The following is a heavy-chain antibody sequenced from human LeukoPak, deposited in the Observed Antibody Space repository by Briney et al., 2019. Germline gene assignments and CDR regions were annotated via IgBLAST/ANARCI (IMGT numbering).Heavy chain of an antibody. Sequence: PSETLSLTCTVSGGSISSGGYSWSWIRQPPGKGLEWIGYIYHSGSTYYNPSLKSRVTISVDRSKNQFSLKLSSVTAADTAVYYCARDRGGGKYYDYGGNLGVGWFDPWGQGTLVTVSS. CDR3: ARDRGGGKYYDYGGNLGVGWFDP. J-gene: IGHJ5*02. V-gene: IGHV4-30-2*01. CDR1: GGSISSGGYS. D-gene: IGHD4-23*01. CDR2: IYHSGST.